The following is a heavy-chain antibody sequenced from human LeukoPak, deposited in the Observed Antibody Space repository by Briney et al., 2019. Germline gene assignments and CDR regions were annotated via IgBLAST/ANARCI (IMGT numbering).Heavy chain of an antibody. V-gene: IGHV3-48*03. J-gene: IGHJ4*02. CDR2: ISSSGSTI. D-gene: IGHD2-2*01. Sequence: PGGSLRLSCAASGFTFSSYEMNWVRQAPGKGLEWVSYISSSGSTIYYADSVKGRFTISRDNAKNSLYLQMNSLRAEDTAVYYCAREPPGAYHFDYWGQGTLVTVSS. CDR3: AREPPGAYHFDY. CDR1: GFTFSSYE.